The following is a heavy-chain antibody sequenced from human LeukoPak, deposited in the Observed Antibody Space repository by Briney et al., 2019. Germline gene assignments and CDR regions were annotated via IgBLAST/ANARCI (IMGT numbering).Heavy chain of an antibody. CDR2: IIPIFGTA. CDR3: ARSGGSGRSEPTN. J-gene: IGHJ4*02. Sequence: SVKVSCKASGGTFSSYAISWVRQAPEQGLEWMGGIIPIFGTANYAQKFQGRVTMTRDTSISTAYMELSRLRSDDTAVYYCARSGGSGRSEPTNWGQGTLVTVSS. D-gene: IGHD3-10*01. CDR1: GGTFSSYA. V-gene: IGHV1-69*05.